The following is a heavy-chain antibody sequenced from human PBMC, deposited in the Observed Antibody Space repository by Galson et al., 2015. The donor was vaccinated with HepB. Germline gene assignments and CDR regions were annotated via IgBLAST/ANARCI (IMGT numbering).Heavy chain of an antibody. CDR1: GYTFTNYA. J-gene: IGHJ5*02. D-gene: IGHD3-10*01. V-gene: IGHV1-3*01. CDR2: INVGNGNT. Sequence: SVKVSCKASGYTFTNYAMHWVRQAPGQRLGWMGWINVGNGNTKYSQKFQGRVTITRDTSASTAYMELNSLRSEDTAVYYCTRAPYGSGSYGNWFDPWGQGTLVTVSS. CDR3: TRAPYGSGSYGNWFDP.